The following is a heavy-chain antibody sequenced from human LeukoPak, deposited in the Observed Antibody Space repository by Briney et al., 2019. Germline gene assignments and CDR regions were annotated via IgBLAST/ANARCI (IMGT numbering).Heavy chain of an antibody. J-gene: IGHJ6*03. Sequence: SETLSLTCTLSGGSISSSSYYWGWIRQPPGKGLEWIGSIYYRGSTYYNPSLKSRVTISVDTSKNQFSLKLSSVTAADTSVYYCARDASTQQWLVPSRYYYYMDVWGKGTTVTVSS. CDR3: ARDASTQQWLVPSRYYYYMDV. V-gene: IGHV4-39*01. D-gene: IGHD6-19*01. CDR1: GGSISSSSYY. CDR2: IYYRGST.